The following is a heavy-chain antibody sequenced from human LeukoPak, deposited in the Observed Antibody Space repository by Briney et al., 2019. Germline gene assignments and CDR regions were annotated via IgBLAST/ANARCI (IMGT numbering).Heavy chain of an antibody. V-gene: IGHV3-30*18. CDR3: AKDLRRGYSGCDLDY. J-gene: IGHJ4*02. D-gene: IGHD5-12*01. Sequence: PGGSLRLSCAASGFTFSNAWMSWVRQAPGKGLEWVAVISYDGSDKYYADSVRGRFTISRDSSKNTLYLQMNSLRAEDTAVYYCAKDLRRGYSGCDLDYWGQGTQVTVSS. CDR2: ISYDGSDK. CDR1: GFTFSNAW.